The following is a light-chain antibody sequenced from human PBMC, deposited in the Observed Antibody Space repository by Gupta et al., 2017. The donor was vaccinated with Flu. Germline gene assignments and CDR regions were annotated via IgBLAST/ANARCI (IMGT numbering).Light chain of an antibody. CDR2: GAS. CDR3: QQHISSTT. Sequence: EIVLTQSPGTLSLSPGERATLSCRASQSVSSSYLAWNQQKPGQAPRLLIYGASSRATGIPDRFSGSGSGTDFTLTSSSREPEDFAVYHCQQHISSTTFGQGTKVEIK. CDR1: QSVSSSY. J-gene: IGKJ1*01. V-gene: IGKV3-20*01.